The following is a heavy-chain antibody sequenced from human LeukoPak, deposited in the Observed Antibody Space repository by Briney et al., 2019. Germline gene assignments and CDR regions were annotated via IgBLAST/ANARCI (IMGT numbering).Heavy chain of an antibody. D-gene: IGHD1-14*01. CDR3: AKDSNRAFDY. Sequence: GGSLRLSCGASGFTFSRYGMHWVRQAPGKGLEWVTYIRNDGSYKYYADSVKGRFTISRDSSKNMVYLQMTSLRAKDTALYYCAKDSNRAFDYSGQGTLVSVSS. CDR1: GFTFSRYG. V-gene: IGHV3-30*02. CDR2: IRNDGSYK. J-gene: IGHJ4*02.